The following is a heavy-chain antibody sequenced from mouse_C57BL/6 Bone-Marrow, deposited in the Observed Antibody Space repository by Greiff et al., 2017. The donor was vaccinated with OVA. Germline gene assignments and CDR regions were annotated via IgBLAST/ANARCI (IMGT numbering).Heavy chain of an antibody. V-gene: IGHV3-6*01. CDR3: ARDRPSYDGYYSGYAMDY. CDR2: ISYDGSN. J-gene: IGHJ4*01. D-gene: IGHD2-3*01. Sequence: DVQLQESGPGLVKPSQSLSLTCSVTGYSITSGYYWNWIRQFPGNKLEWMGYISYDGSNNYNPSLKNRISITRDTSKNQFFLKLNSVTTEDTATYYCARDRPSYDGYYSGYAMDYWGQGTSVTVSS. CDR1: GYSITSGYY.